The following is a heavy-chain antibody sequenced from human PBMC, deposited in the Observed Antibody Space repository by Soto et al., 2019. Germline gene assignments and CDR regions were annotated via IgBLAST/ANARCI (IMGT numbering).Heavy chain of an antibody. D-gene: IGHD3-16*02. V-gene: IGHV4-30-4*01. Sequence: SETLCLTCPVAGGSLSRGGYYLSWLRQPPGKGLEWIGYIYCSGSTYYNPSLKSRVTISVDTSKNQFSLKLSSVTAADTAVYYCARATLTVRLGELSLPIDYWGQGTLVTVSS. CDR3: ARATLTVRLGELSLPIDY. CDR1: GGSLSRGGYY. CDR2: IYCSGST. J-gene: IGHJ4*02.